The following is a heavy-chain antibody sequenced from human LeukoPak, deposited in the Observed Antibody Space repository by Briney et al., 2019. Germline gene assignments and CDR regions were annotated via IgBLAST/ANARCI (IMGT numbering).Heavy chain of an antibody. CDR3: ARRGATRTVDY. Sequence: AGGSLRFSCAASGFTFSSYGMHWVRQAPGKGLEWVAVISYDGSNKYYADSVKGRFTISRDNSKNTLYLQMNSLRAEDTAVYYCARRGATRTVDYWGQGTLVTVSS. V-gene: IGHV3-30*03. CDR1: GFTFSSYG. CDR2: ISYDGSNK. D-gene: IGHD1-26*01. J-gene: IGHJ4*02.